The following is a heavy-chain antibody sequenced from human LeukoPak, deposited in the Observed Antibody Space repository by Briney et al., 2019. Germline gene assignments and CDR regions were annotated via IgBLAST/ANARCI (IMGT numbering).Heavy chain of an antibody. CDR1: GFTFSNYG. Sequence: GGSLRLSCAASGFTFSNYGMNWVRQAPGKGLEWVSGISGSGFSTYSADSVKGRFTISRDNSKNSLYLQMNSLRAEDTAVYYCARVATGQYYYYYMDVWGKGTTVTISS. D-gene: IGHD5-12*01. CDR2: ISGSGFST. CDR3: ARVATGQYYYYYMDV. J-gene: IGHJ6*03. V-gene: IGHV3-23*01.